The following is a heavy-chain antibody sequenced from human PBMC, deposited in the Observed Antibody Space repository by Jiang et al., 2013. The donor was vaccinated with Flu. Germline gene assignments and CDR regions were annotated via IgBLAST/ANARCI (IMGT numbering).Heavy chain of an antibody. CDR3: ARLYSSGWGGY. CDR2: VSHSGST. D-gene: IGHD6-19*01. J-gene: IGHJ4*02. V-gene: IGHV4-38-2*01. Sequence: LEWIGSVSHSGSTYYNPSLKSRVTISVDTSKNQFSLKLSSVTAADTAVYYCARLYSSGWGGYWGQGTLVTVSS.